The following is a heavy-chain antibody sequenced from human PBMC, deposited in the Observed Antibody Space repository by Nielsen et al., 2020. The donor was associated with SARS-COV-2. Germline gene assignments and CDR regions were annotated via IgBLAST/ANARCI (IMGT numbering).Heavy chain of an antibody. J-gene: IGHJ3*01. Sequence: GGSLRLSCAASGFTFSSYGMHWVRQAPGKGLEWVADIKPDGSEKVYVDSVKGRFTISRDNAKNSMSLQMNSLRVEDTAVYYCARDWSRAFDVWGQGTMVTVSS. CDR2: IKPDGSEK. CDR3: ARDWSRAFDV. V-gene: IGHV3-7*01. CDR1: GFTFSSYG.